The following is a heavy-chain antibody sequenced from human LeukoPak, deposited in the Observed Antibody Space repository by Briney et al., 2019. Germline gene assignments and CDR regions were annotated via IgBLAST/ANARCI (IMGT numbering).Heavy chain of an antibody. CDR2: ISGSGGST. D-gene: IGHD3-16*02. V-gene: IGHV3-23*01. CDR1: GFTFSSYA. Sequence: GGSLRLSCAASGFTFSSYAMSWVRQAPGKGLEGFSAISGSGGSTYYADSVKGRFTISRDNSKHTLYLQMNSLRAEDTAVYYCAKVRGSYRYLEYWGQGTLVTVSS. J-gene: IGHJ4*02. CDR3: AKVRGSYRYLEY.